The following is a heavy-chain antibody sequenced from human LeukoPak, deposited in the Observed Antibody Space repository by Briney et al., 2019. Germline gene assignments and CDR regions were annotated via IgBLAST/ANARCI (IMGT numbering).Heavy chain of an antibody. Sequence: GASLRLSCAASGFIFSNYAMYWVRQAPGKGPEWVSAISGRSDNTYYADSVKGRFTLSRDSSKNTLYLQMNSLRADDTAVYYCAKWGDYDVLTGYYASDFWGQGTLVTVSS. J-gene: IGHJ4*02. CDR2: ISGRSDNT. D-gene: IGHD3-9*01. CDR3: AKWGDYDVLTGYYASDF. CDR1: GFIFSNYA. V-gene: IGHV3-23*01.